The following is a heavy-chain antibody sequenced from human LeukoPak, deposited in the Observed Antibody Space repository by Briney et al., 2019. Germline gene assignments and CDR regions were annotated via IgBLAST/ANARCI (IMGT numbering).Heavy chain of an antibody. CDR3: AKGRVVVAATALFDY. D-gene: IGHD2-15*01. Sequence: GGSLRLSCAASGFTFSSYAMSWVRQAPGKGLEWVSAMSGSGGSTYYADSVRGRFTISRDNSKSTLFLQMNSPRAEDTAVYYCAKGRVVVAATALFDYWGQGTLVTVSS. CDR1: GFTFSSYA. J-gene: IGHJ4*02. V-gene: IGHV3-23*01. CDR2: MSGSGGST.